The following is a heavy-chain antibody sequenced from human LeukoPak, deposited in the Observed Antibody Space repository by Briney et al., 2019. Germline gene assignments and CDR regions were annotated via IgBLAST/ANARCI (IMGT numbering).Heavy chain of an antibody. J-gene: IGHJ3*02. CDR3: TKGRAPTESDAFDI. Sequence: PGGSLRLSCAASGFTFSSYGMHWVRQAPGKGLEWVALISYDGSNKYYADSVKGRFTISRDNSKNTLYVQMTSLRAEDTAVYYCTKGRAPTESDAFDIWGQGTMVTVSS. CDR2: ISYDGSNK. CDR1: GFTFSSYG. V-gene: IGHV3-30*18.